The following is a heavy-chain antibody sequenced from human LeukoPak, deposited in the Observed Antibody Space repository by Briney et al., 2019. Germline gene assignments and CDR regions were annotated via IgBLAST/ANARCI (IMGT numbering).Heavy chain of an antibody. V-gene: IGHV4-30-4*01. Sequence: PSQTLSLTCTVSGGSISSGDYYWSWIRQPPGKGLEWIGYMYYSGSTYYNPSLKSRVVISVDTSKNQFSLKLSSVTAADTAVYYCARPYFYDSRIDPWGQGTLVTVSS. D-gene: IGHD3-22*01. CDR1: GGSISSGDYY. CDR2: MYYSGST. J-gene: IGHJ5*02. CDR3: ARPYFYDSRIDP.